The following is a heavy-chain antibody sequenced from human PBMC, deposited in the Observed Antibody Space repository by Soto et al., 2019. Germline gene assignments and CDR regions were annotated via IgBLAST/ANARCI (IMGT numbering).Heavy chain of an antibody. Sequence: SETVSVTSAVPGDYISRYYWSCIGHRPGKGLEWIAYIYYSGSTNYNPSLKSRVTISVDTSKNQFSLKLSSVTAADTAVYYFARSNLHRAFYYFYGMAVLGQATLVT. V-gene: IGHV4-59*01. D-gene: IGHD2-8*01. CDR1: GDYISRYY. CDR2: IYYSGST. CDR3: ARSNLHRAFYYFYGMAV. J-gene: IGHJ6*02.